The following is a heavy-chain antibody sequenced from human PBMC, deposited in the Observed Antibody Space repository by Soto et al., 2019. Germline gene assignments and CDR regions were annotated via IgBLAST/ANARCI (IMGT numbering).Heavy chain of an antibody. Sequence: SETLSLTCTVSSGSISRSGYYWGWIRQFPGKGLEWIGSMYYRENTYYNPSLKSRITMSVDTSKNQLSLNLSSVTAADTAVYYCSRRAPEGFDPWGQGTLVTVSS. CDR1: SGSISRSGYY. CDR2: MYYRENT. CDR3: SRRAPEGFDP. J-gene: IGHJ5*02. V-gene: IGHV4-39*01.